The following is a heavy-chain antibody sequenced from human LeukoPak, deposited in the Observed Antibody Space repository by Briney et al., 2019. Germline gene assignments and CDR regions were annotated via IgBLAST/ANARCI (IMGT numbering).Heavy chain of an antibody. CDR2: IPWNNDII. Sequence: GGSLRLFCVASGFPFGNYAMHWVRQTPGKGLEWVAGIPWNNDIITYADSVRGRFTVSRDNAKNSVYLQMDSLKPEDTALYHCVRGDWLDFWGQGTLVTVSS. CDR3: VRGDWLDF. J-gene: IGHJ5*01. D-gene: IGHD5-24*01. V-gene: IGHV3-9*01. CDR1: GFPFGNYA.